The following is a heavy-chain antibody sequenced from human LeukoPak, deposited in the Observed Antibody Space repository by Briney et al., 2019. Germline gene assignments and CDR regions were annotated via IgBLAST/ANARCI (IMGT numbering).Heavy chain of an antibody. V-gene: IGHV4-34*01. J-gene: IGHJ4*02. CDR2: ISHSGNT. CDR1: GGSFSDSS. D-gene: IGHD3-10*01. CDR3: ARGAHYTWDY. Sequence: SEILSLTCGFYGGSFSDSSWSWVRQSPEMGMEWIGEISHSGNTKYGPSLESRVTISIDTSKNQVFLKLTSVTAADTAVYYCARGAHYTWDYWGQGTLVTVSS.